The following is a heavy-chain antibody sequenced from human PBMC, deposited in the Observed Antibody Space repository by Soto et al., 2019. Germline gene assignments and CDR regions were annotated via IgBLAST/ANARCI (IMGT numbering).Heavy chain of an antibody. V-gene: IGHV4-31*03. CDR3: ARAYDILTGYPRGDFDY. J-gene: IGHJ4*02. Sequence: QVQLQESGPGLVKPSQTLSLTCTVSGGSISSGGYYWSWIRQHPGKGLEWIGYIYYSGSTYYNPSLKSRVTISVDTSKNQFSLKLSSVTAADTAVYYCARAYDILTGYPRGDFDYWGQGTLVTVSS. CDR2: IYYSGST. CDR1: GGSISSGGYY. D-gene: IGHD3-9*01.